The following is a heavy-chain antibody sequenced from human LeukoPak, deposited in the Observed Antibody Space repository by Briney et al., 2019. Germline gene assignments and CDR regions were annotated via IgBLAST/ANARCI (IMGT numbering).Heavy chain of an antibody. Sequence: GGSLRLSCAASGFTFTNYAMSWVRQAPGKGLEWVSAISGGGGNTYYAVSVKGRFTISRDNSKNTLYLQMNSLRAGDTAVYYCAKDLFGATAVPHAFDIWGQGTMVTVSS. D-gene: IGHD4-23*01. CDR2: ISGGGGNT. CDR1: GFTFTNYA. V-gene: IGHV3-23*01. CDR3: AKDLFGATAVPHAFDI. J-gene: IGHJ3*02.